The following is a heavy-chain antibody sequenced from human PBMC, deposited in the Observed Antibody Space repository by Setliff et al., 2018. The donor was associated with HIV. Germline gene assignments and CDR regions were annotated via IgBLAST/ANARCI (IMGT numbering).Heavy chain of an antibody. CDR1: GYSISSDYC. Sequence: SSETLSLTCGVSGYSISSDYCWGWIRQPPGKGLEWIGNMCHGGNNNYYNPSLKSRVTISVDTSKNQFSLKLSSVTAADTAVYYCARDRENYYDSTGAFDIWGQGTMVTVSS. CDR2: MCHGGNNN. D-gene: IGHD3-22*01. CDR3: ARDRENYYDSTGAFDI. V-gene: IGHV4-38-2*02. J-gene: IGHJ3*02.